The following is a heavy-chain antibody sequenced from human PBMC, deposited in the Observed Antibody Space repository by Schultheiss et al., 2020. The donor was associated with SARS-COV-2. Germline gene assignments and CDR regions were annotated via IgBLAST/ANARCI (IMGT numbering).Heavy chain of an antibody. Sequence: ASVKVSCKASGYTFTSYGISWVRQAPGQGLEWMGWISAYNGNTNYAQKLQGRVTMTRNTSISTAYMELSSLRSEDTAVYYCARYRITAIDYWGQGTLVTVSS. V-gene: IGHV1-18*01. CDR1: GYTFTSYG. J-gene: IGHJ4*02. CDR2: ISAYNGNT. CDR3: ARYRITAIDY. D-gene: IGHD3-10*01.